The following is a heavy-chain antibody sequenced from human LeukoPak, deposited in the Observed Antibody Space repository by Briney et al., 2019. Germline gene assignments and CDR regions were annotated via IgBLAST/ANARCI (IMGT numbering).Heavy chain of an antibody. Sequence: PGGSLRLSCAASGFTFSSYGMHWVRQAPGKGLEWVAVIWYEGSNKYYADSVKGRFTISRDNSKNTLYLQMNSLRAEDTAVYYCAKASGKGWLQFHFDYWGQGTLVTVSS. D-gene: IGHD5-24*01. CDR3: AKASGKGWLQFHFDY. J-gene: IGHJ4*02. V-gene: IGHV3-33*06. CDR1: GFTFSSYG. CDR2: IWYEGSNK.